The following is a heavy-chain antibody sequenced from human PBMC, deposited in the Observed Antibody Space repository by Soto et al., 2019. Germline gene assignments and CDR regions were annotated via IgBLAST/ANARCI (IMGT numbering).Heavy chain of an antibody. D-gene: IGHD3-16*02. V-gene: IGHV3-15*07. CDR1: GFTFSNAW. CDR3: TTDSLRDYVWGSYRTNFDY. J-gene: IGHJ4*02. Sequence: EVQLVESGGGLVKPGGSLRLSCAASGFTFSNAWMNWVRQAPGKGLEWVGRIKSKTDGGTTDYAVPVKGRFTISRDDSKNTLYLQMNSLKTEDTAVYYCTTDSLRDYVWGSYRTNFDYWGQGTLVTVSS. CDR2: IKSKTDGGTT.